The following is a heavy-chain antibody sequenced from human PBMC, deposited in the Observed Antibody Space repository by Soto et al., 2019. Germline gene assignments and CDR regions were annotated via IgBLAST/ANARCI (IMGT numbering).Heavy chain of an antibody. J-gene: IGHJ5*02. V-gene: IGHV4-34*01. CDR1: GGSFSGYY. CDR2: INHSGST. Sequence: QVQLQQWGAGLLKPSETLSLTCAVYGGSFSGYYWSWIRRPPGKGLEWIGEINHSGSTNYNPSLKSRVTISVDTSKNQFSLKLSSVTAADTAVYYCARGEIAARRRRGGYNWFDPWGQGTLVTVSS. D-gene: IGHD6-6*01. CDR3: ARGEIAARRRRGGYNWFDP.